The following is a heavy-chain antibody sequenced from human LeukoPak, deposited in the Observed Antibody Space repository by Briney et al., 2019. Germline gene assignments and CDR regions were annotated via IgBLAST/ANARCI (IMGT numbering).Heavy chain of an antibody. CDR1: GFTFSSYV. CDR3: AKLTDCGGDCYSGDHFDY. Sequence: GGSLRLSCSASGFTFSSYVMHWVRQAPGKGLEWVAVISYDGSNKYYADSVKGRFTISRDNSKNTLYLQMNSLRAEDTAVYYCAKLTDCGGDCYSGDHFDYWGQGTLVTVSS. V-gene: IGHV3-30*18. D-gene: IGHD2-21*02. J-gene: IGHJ4*02. CDR2: ISYDGSNK.